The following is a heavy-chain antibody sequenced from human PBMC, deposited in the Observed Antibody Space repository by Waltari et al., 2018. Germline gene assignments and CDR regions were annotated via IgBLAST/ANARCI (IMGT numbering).Heavy chain of an antibody. Sequence: QSQLQESGPGLVKPSGTLSLRCTVSGYSISRTDWGSWVRQSPQKGLEWIGQVQYSGRSNYNPSFASRVTVSIDTSNNQFSLKLTSATAADTAMYYCARDRGRGIYLDTWGPGMQVTVSP. V-gene: IGHV4-4*02. CDR2: VQYSGRS. CDR1: GYSISRTDW. D-gene: IGHD2-15*01. J-gene: IGHJ5*02. CDR3: ARDRGRGIYLDT.